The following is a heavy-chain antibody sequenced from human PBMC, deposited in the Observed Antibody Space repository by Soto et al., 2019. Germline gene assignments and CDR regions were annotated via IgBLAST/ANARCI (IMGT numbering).Heavy chain of an antibody. CDR2: IYYSGTT. CDR3: ARPTAVPNSLRSRYFFDY. CDR1: GDSISTDDYY. D-gene: IGHD4-17*01. Sequence: SETLSLTCTVSGDSISTDDYYWSWFRQPPGKGLEWIGYIYYSGTTYSNPSLKSRVVISIDTSKNQFSLRLSSVTTADTALYYCARPTAVPNSLRSRYFFDYWGQGTLVTVSS. V-gene: IGHV4-30-4*02. J-gene: IGHJ4*02.